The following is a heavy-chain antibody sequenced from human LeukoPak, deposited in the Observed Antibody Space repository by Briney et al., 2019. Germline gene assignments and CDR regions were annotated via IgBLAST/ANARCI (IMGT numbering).Heavy chain of an antibody. CDR2: ISYDGSNE. CDR3: AKGSGFYYYFDY. V-gene: IGHV3-30*18. J-gene: IGHJ4*02. D-gene: IGHD3-3*01. CDR1: GFTFNSYG. Sequence: GRSLRLSCAASGFTFNSYGMHCVRQAPGKGLEWVAVISYDGSNENYADSVKGRFTISRDNSRNTLYLQMNSLRAEDTAVYYCAKGSGFYYYFDYWGQGTLVTVSS.